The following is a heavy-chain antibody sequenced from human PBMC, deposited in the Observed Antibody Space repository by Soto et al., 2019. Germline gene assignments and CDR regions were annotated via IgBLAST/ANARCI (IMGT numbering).Heavy chain of an antibody. J-gene: IGHJ5*02. CDR2: ISSSSSTI. CDR1: GFTFSSYS. Sequence: GGSLRLSCAASGFTFSSYSMNWVRQAPGKGLEWVSYISSSSSTIYYADSVKGRFTISRDNAKNSLYLQMNSLRAEDTAVYYCARAPGTTPFSIPNNWFDPWGQGTLVTVSS. CDR3: ARAPGTTPFSIPNNWFDP. V-gene: IGHV3-48*01. D-gene: IGHD2-15*01.